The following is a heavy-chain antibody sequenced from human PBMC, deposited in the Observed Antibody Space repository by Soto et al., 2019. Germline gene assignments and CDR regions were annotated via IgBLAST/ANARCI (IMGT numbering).Heavy chain of an antibody. Sequence: EVQLVESGGGLVQPGRSLRLSCAASGFTFDDYAMHWVRQAPGKGLEWVSGISWNSGSIGYADSVKGRFTISRDNAKNSLYLQMNSQRAEDTALYYCAKDIYSGYDGGTNDYGWYFDLWGRGTLVTVSS. CDR3: AKDIYSGYDGGTNDYGWYFDL. CDR2: ISWNSGSI. J-gene: IGHJ2*01. CDR1: GFTFDDYA. V-gene: IGHV3-9*01. D-gene: IGHD5-12*01.